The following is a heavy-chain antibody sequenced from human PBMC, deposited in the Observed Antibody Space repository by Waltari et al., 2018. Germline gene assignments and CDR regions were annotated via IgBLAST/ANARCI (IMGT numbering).Heavy chain of an antibody. V-gene: IGHV3-30*18. CDR3: AKEALYYYDSSGSYAFDI. CDR1: GFTFSSYG. CDR2: ISYDGSNK. Sequence: QVQLVESGGGVVQPGRSLRLSCAASGFTFSSYGMHWVRKAQGKGLEWVAVISYDGSNKYYADSVKGRFTISRDNSKNTLYLQMNSLRAEDTAVYYCAKEALYYYDSSGSYAFDIWGQGTMVTVSS. D-gene: IGHD3-22*01. J-gene: IGHJ3*02.